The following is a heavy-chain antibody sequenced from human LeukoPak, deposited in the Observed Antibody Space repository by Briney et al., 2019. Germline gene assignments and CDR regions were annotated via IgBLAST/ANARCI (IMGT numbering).Heavy chain of an antibody. CDR3: AKSGYGELGSFDY. CDR2: VSSTSRFI. J-gene: IGHJ4*02. Sequence: GGSLRLSCAASGFTFTTYSMNWVRQAPGKGLEWVSFVSSTSRFISYADSVKGRFTISRDNAKNSLYLQMNSLRAEDTAVYYCAKSGYGELGSFDYWGQGTLVTVSS. D-gene: IGHD3-3*01. CDR1: GFTFTTYS. V-gene: IGHV3-21*04.